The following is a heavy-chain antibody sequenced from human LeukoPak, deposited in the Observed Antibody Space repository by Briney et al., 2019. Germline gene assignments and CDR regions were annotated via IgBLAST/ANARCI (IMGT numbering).Heavy chain of an antibody. Sequence: RGASVKVSCKASGYTFTSYDINWVRQATGQGLEWMGWMNPNSGNTGYAQKFQGRVTMTRNTSISTAYMELSSLRSEDTAVYYCARGATGPRYSSSWWLPRYWGQGTLVTVSS. CDR1: GYTFTSYD. CDR2: MNPNSGNT. CDR3: ARGATGPRYSSSWWLPRY. D-gene: IGHD6-13*01. J-gene: IGHJ4*02. V-gene: IGHV1-8*01.